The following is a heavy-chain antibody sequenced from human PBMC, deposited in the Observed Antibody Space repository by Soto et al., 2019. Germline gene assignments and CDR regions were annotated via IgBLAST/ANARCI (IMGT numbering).Heavy chain of an antibody. CDR1: GYSFTSYW. D-gene: IGHD6-13*01. J-gene: IGHJ4*02. CDR3: ARLQAAAGNNDITFDY. CDR2: IDPSDSYT. V-gene: IGHV5-10-1*01. Sequence: PGESLKISCKGSGYSFTSYWISWVLQMPWKGLEWMGRIDPSDSYTNYSPSFQGHVTISADKSISTAYLQWSGLKASDTAMYYCARLQAAAGNNDITFDYWGQGTLVTVSS.